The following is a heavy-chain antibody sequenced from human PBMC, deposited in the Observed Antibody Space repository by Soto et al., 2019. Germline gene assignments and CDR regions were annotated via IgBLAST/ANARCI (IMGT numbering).Heavy chain of an antibody. J-gene: IGHJ4*01. CDR1: GFTFSDHY. D-gene: IGHD1-26*01. CDR2: TRNKANSYTT. V-gene: IGHV3-72*01. CDR3: ARETTTDSGSYHTLDY. Sequence: PGGSLRLSCAASGFTFSDHYMDWVRQAPGKGLEWVGRTRNKANSYTTEYAASVKGRFTISRDDSKNSLYLQMNSLKTEDTAVYYCARETTTDSGSYHTLDYWGHGTLVTVYS.